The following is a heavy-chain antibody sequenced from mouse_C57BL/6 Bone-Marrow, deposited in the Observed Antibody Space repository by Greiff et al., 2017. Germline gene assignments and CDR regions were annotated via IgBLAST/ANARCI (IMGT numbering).Heavy chain of an antibody. Sequence: QVQLQQPGAELVRPGSSVKLSCKASGYTFTSYWMHWVKQRPIQGLEWIGNIDPSDSETHYNQKFKDKATLTVDKSSSTAYMQLSSLTSEDSAVYYCARATTDWYFDVWGTGTTVTVSS. J-gene: IGHJ1*03. CDR1: GYTFTSYW. CDR2: IDPSDSET. CDR3: ARATTDWYFDV. V-gene: IGHV1-52*01. D-gene: IGHD1-1*01.